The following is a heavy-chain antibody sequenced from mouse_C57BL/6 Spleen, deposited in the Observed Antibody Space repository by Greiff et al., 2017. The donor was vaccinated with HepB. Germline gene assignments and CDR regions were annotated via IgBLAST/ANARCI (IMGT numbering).Heavy chain of an antibody. CDR3: ARDSYYYGSSYGAY. Sequence: QVQLQQPGAELVKPGASVKMSCKASGYTFTSYWITWVKQRPGQGLEWIGDIYPGSGSTNYNEKFKSKATLTVDTSSSTAYMQLSSLTSEDSAVYYCARDSYYYGSSYGAYWGQGTLVTVSA. J-gene: IGHJ3*01. D-gene: IGHD1-1*01. V-gene: IGHV1-55*01. CDR2: IYPGSGST. CDR1: GYTFTSYW.